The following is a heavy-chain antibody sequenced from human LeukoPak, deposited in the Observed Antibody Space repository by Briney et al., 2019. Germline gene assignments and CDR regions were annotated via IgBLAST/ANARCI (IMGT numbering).Heavy chain of an antibody. Sequence: PGGTLRLSCAASGFTFSSYGMSWVRQAPGKGLEWVGRIKSKTDGGTTDYAAPVKGRFTISRDDSKNTLYLQMNSLKTEDTAVYYCTSAPTAMDHKPYDYWGQGTLVTVSS. CDR1: GFTFSSYG. D-gene: IGHD5-18*01. CDR3: TSAPTAMDHKPYDY. J-gene: IGHJ4*02. CDR2: IKSKTDGGTT. V-gene: IGHV3-15*01.